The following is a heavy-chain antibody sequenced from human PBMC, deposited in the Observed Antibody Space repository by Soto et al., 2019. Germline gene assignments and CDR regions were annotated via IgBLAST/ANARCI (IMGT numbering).Heavy chain of an antibody. D-gene: IGHD3-10*01. CDR3: ARDRGGSGSYLVDYYGMDG. V-gene: IGHV4-59*01. Sequence: SETLSLTCTVSGGSISSYYWSWIRQPPGKGLEWIGYIYYSGSTNYNPSLKSRVTISVDTSKNQFSLKLSSVTAADTAVYYCARDRGGSGSYLVDYYGMDGWGQGTTVTVSS. CDR2: IYYSGST. CDR1: GGSISSYY. J-gene: IGHJ6*02.